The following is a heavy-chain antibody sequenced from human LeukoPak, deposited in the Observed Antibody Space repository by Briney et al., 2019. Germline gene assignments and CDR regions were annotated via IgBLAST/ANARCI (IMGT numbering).Heavy chain of an antibody. CDR2: INPNSGGT. Sequence: GASVKVSRKASGYTFTGYYMHWVRQPPGQGLEWMGWINPNSGGTNYAQKFQGRVTMTRDTSISTAYMGLSRLRSDDTAVYYCARGVEWDFWSGYYPHYYYYMDVWGKGTTVTVSS. J-gene: IGHJ6*03. CDR1: GYTFTGYY. V-gene: IGHV1-2*02. D-gene: IGHD3-3*01. CDR3: ARGVEWDFWSGYYPHYYYYMDV.